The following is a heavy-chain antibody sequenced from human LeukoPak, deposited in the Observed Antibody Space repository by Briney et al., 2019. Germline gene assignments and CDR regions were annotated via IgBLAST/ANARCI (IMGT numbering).Heavy chain of an antibody. V-gene: IGHV1-18*01. Sequence: ASVKVSCKASGYTFTRYGISWVRQAPGQGLEWMGWISAYNGNTNYAQKLQGRVTMTTDTSTSTAYMELRSLRSDDTAVYYCAIYYDSSGYYYLWFDPWGQGTLVTVSS. J-gene: IGHJ5*02. CDR2: ISAYNGNT. CDR1: GYTFTRYG. CDR3: AIYYDSSGYYYLWFDP. D-gene: IGHD3-22*01.